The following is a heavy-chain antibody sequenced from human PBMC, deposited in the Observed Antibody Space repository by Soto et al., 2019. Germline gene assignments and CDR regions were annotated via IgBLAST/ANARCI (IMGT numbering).Heavy chain of an antibody. CDR1: GFTFSSYG. CDR2: ISFDGSDK. CDR3: AKAGGSYFVIPDS. D-gene: IGHD1-26*01. J-gene: IGHJ5*01. V-gene: IGHV3-30*18. Sequence: QVQLVESGGGVVQPGRSLRLSCAASGFTFSSYGMHWVRQAPGKGLEWVAVISFDGSDKYYPHSVKGRFAISRDNSKSTLYLQMNSLRGDDTAVYYCAKAGGSYFVIPDSWGQGPLLTVSS.